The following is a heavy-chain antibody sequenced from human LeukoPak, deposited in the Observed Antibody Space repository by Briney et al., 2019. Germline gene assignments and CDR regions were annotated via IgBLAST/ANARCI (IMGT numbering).Heavy chain of an antibody. CDR3: SRENGAFSPFGY. CDR2: VSLSGLT. CDR1: GGSITSTNW. V-gene: IGHV4-4*02. Sequence: PSETLSLTCGVSGGSITSTNWWSWVRQPPGQGLERIGEVSLSGLTNYNPSLSSRVIMAVDTSKNHLSLNLTSVTAADTAVYYCSRENGAFSPFGYWGQGTLVTVPS. J-gene: IGHJ4*02. D-gene: IGHD2-8*01.